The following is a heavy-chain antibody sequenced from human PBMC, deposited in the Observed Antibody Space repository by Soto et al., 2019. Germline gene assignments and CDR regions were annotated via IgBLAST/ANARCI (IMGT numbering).Heavy chain of an antibody. V-gene: IGHV3-30*18. D-gene: IGHD3-9*01. CDR2: ISYDGSNK. Sequence: QVQLVESGGGVVQPGRSLRLSCAASGFTFSSYGMHWVRQAPGKGLAWVAVISYDGSNKYYADSVKGRFTISRDNSKNTLYLQMNSLRAEDTAVYYCAKDLDSLYYDILTGSPLVDYWGQGTLVTVSS. CDR1: GFTFSSYG. CDR3: AKDLDSLYYDILTGSPLVDY. J-gene: IGHJ4*02.